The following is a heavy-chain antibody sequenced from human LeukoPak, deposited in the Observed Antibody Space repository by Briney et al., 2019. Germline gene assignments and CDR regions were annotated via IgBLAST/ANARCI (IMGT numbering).Heavy chain of an antibody. CDR2: IYYSGST. V-gene: IGHV4-59*01. J-gene: IGHJ6*03. Sequence: PSETLSLTCTVSGGSISSYYWSWIRQPPGKGLEWIGYIYYSGSTNYNPSLKSRVTISVDTSKNQFSLKLGSVTAADTAVYYCARATIFGVVSYYMDVWGKGTTVTVSS. CDR3: ARATIFGVVSYYMDV. D-gene: IGHD3-3*01. CDR1: GGSISSYY.